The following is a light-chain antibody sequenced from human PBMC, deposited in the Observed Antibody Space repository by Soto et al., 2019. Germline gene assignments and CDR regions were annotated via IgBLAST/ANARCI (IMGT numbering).Light chain of an antibody. V-gene: IGLV1-47*01. Sequence: QPVLTQPPSASGTPGQRVTISCSGSSSNIGSNYVYWYQQIPGTAPKLLISRNNQRPSGVPDRFSGSKSGTSASLAIGGLRSEDEADFYCATWEDSLSGLNWVFGGGTKLTVL. CDR1: SSNIGSNY. CDR2: RNN. J-gene: IGLJ3*02. CDR3: ATWEDSLSGLNWV.